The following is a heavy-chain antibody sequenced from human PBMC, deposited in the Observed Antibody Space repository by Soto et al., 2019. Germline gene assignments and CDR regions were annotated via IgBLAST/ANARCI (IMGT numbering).Heavy chain of an antibody. D-gene: IGHD2-2*01. V-gene: IGHV4-30-2*01. CDR1: GDSMTSGDYS. Sequence: QLQLQESGSRLVKSSQTLSLTCTVSGDSMTSGDYSWSWIRQPPGKGLEWLGYIYRTGNTHYSPSLKSRVSISQARSKNQFSLELTSVTAADTAVYYCARGDYQYSIDYWGQGTRVTVSS. CDR2: IYRTGNT. CDR3: ARGDYQYSIDY. J-gene: IGHJ4*02.